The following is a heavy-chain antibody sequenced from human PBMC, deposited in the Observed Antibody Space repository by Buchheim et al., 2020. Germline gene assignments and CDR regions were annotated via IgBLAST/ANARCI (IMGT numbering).Heavy chain of an antibody. CDR1: GFTFSSYS. J-gene: IGHJ6*03. D-gene: IGHD1-26*01. Sequence: EVQLVESGGGLVKPGGSLRLSCAASGFTFSSYSMNWVRQAPGKGLEWVSSIISSSSYIYYADSVKGRFTISRANAKNSRYLQMNSLRAEDTAVYYCARSGAGPKVPYYYYYMDVWGKGTT. CDR2: IISSSSYI. V-gene: IGHV3-21*01. CDR3: ARSGAGPKVPYYYYYMDV.